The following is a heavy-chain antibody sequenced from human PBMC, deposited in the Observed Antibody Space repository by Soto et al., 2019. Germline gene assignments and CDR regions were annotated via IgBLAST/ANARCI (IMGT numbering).Heavy chain of an antibody. D-gene: IGHD2-15*01. CDR1: GFTFSDSA. V-gene: IGHV3-73*02. CDR3: TRHRDYCSGGSCYTPDFDY. CDR2: IRSKANSYAT. J-gene: IGHJ4*02. Sequence: EVQLVESGGGLVQPGGSLKLTCAASGFTFSDSAMHWVRQASGKGLEWVGRIRSKANSYATAYAASVKGRFTISRDDSKNTAYLQMNSLKTEDTAVYYCTRHRDYCSGGSCYTPDFDYWGQGTLVTVSS.